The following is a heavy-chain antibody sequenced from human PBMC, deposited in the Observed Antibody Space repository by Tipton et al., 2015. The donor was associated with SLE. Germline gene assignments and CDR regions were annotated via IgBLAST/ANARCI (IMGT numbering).Heavy chain of an antibody. CDR3: ARGDVQLSFDY. Sequence: TLSLTCTVSGGSVSGSNYYWTWIRQPPGKGLEWIGYIYYSGSTNYNPSLKSRVTISVDTSKNQFSLKLSSVTAADTAVYYCARGDVQLSFDYWGQGTVVTVFS. V-gene: IGHV4-61*01. CDR2: IYYSGST. D-gene: IGHD5-18*01. CDR1: GGSVSGSNYY. J-gene: IGHJ4*02.